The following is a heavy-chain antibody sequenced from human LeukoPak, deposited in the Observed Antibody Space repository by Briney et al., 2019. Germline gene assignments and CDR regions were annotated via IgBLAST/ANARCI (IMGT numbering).Heavy chain of an antibody. Sequence: GGSLRLSCAASGFTFSSYGMHWVRQAPGKGLEWVAFIRYDGSNKYYADFVKGRFTISRDYSKNTLYLHMNSLRAEDTAVYYCARDQAGSGHYADYWGQGTLVTVSS. CDR2: IRYDGSNK. J-gene: IGHJ4*02. V-gene: IGHV3-30*02. D-gene: IGHD3-10*01. CDR1: GFTFSSYG. CDR3: ARDQAGSGHYADY.